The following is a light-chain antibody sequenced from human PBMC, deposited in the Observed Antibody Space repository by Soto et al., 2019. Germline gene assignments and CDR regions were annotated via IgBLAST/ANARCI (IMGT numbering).Light chain of an antibody. J-gene: IGLJ1*01. CDR1: SSDVGAYTS. CDR2: EVS. Sequence: QSVLTQPASVSGSPGQSITISCTGTSSDVGAYTSVSWYQQHPGKAPKLMIYEVSNRPSGVSNRFSGSKSANTASLTSSGLQADYDAHYYCNSYTSDNRNYVFGNRTKLTVL. V-gene: IGLV2-14*01. CDR3: NSYTSDNRNYV.